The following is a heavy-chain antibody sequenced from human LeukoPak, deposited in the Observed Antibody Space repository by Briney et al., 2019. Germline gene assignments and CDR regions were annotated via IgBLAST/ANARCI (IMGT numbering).Heavy chain of an antibody. D-gene: IGHD4-17*01. CDR1: GYTLTELS. V-gene: IGHV1-24*01. Sequence: GASVKVSCKVSGYTLTELSMHWVRQAPGKGLEWMGGFDPEGGETIYAQKFQSRVTMTEDTSTDTAYMELSSLRSEDTAVYYCATDLTVTTLFDYWGQGTLVTVSS. CDR2: FDPEGGET. J-gene: IGHJ4*02. CDR3: ATDLTVTTLFDY.